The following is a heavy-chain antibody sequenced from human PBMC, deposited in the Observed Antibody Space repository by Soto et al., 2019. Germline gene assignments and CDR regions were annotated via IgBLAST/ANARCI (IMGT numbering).Heavy chain of an antibody. CDR3: ARDIRANLDY. J-gene: IGHJ4*02. V-gene: IGHV1-69*13. CDR2: IFSIFGKA. CDR1: RWTFSSYP. Sequence: SVHVSCQASRWTFSSYPISWPRQAPGQGLEWVGVIFSIFGKANYAQNFQGRVTITADESTSTAYMEMSSLRSEDTAVYYCARDIRANLDYWGQGTLVTVSS. D-gene: IGHD2-2*02.